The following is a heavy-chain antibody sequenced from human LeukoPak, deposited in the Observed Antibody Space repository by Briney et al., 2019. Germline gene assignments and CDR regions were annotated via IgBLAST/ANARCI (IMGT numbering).Heavy chain of an antibody. D-gene: IGHD1-26*01. CDR3: ARDPPPVIVGGTTADH. CDR1: GYTFTGYY. Sequence: ASVKVSCKASGYTFTGYYIHWVRQAPGQGLEWMGWINPNSGGTNYAQKFQGRVTMTRDTSINTAYMEVTRLKSDDTAIYYCARDPPPVIVGGTTADHWGQGTLVTVSS. CDR2: INPNSGGT. V-gene: IGHV1-2*02. J-gene: IGHJ4*02.